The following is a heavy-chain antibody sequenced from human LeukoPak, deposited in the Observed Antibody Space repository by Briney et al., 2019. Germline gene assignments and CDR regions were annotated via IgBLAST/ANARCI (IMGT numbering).Heavy chain of an antibody. D-gene: IGHD3-10*01. CDR2: ISAYNGNT. Sequence: ASVKVSCKASGYTFTSYGISWVRQAPGQGLEWMGWISAYNGNTNYAQKLQGRVTMTTDTSTSTAYMELRSLRSDDTAVYHCARDLAAYYYGSGSPRNDYWGQGTLVTVSS. J-gene: IGHJ4*02. V-gene: IGHV1-18*01. CDR3: ARDLAAYYYGSGSPRNDY. CDR1: GYTFTSYG.